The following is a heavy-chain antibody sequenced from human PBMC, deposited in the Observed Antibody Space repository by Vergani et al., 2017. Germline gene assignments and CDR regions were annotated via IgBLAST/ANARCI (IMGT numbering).Heavy chain of an antibody. D-gene: IGHD2-2*01. V-gene: IGHV4-30-2*01. CDR2: IYHSGST. Sequence: QLQLQESGSGLVKPSQPLSLTCAVSGGSLSSGGYSWSWIRQPPGKGLEWIGYIYHSGSTYYNPSLKSRVTISVDRSKNQFSLKLSSVTAADTAVYYCARGQEIVVVPAANLWFDPWGQGTLVTVSS. J-gene: IGHJ5*02. CDR1: GGSLSSGGYS. CDR3: ARGQEIVVVPAANLWFDP.